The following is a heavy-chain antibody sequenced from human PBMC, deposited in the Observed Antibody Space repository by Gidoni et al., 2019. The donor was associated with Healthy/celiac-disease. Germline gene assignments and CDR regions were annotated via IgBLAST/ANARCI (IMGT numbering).Heavy chain of an antibody. J-gene: IGHJ6*02. V-gene: IGHV4-39*01. CDR1: GGSISSSSYY. Sequence: QLQLQESGPGLVKPSETLSLTCTVSGGSISSSSYYWGWIRQPPGKGLEWIGSIYYSGSTYYNPSLKSRVTISVYTSKNQFSLKLSSVTAADTAVYYCARRTVTTESYYYYYGMDVWGQGTTVTVSS. CDR3: ARRTVTTESYYYYYGMDV. CDR2: IYYSGST. D-gene: IGHD4-17*01.